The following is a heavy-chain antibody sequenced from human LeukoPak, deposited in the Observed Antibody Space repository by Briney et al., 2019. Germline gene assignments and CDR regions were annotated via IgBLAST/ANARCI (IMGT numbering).Heavy chain of an antibody. CDR3: ARDFWGTMVRGASMDV. CDR1: GYSFTDYY. Sequence: ATVKVSCKASGYSFTDYYIHWVRQAPGHGLEWMGWINPNSGDTSYAQRFQGTVTMTRDTSISIAYMELSRLRSDDTAVYYCARDFWGTMVRGASMDVWGQGTTVTVSS. J-gene: IGHJ6*02. CDR2: INPNSGDT. V-gene: IGHV1-2*02. D-gene: IGHD3-10*01.